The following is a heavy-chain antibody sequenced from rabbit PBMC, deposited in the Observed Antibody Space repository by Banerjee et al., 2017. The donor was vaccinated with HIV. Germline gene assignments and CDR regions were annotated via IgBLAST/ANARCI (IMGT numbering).Heavy chain of an antibody. J-gene: IGHJ4*01. D-gene: IGHD6-1*01. CDR2: IATGSSGST. CDR3: ARDWADSNGYSDAFDLNL. CDR1: GFSFSSSYW. V-gene: IGHV1S45*01. Sequence: QEQLEESGGDLVKPEGSLTLTCTASGFSFSSSYWICWVRQAPGKGLECIESIATGSSGSTYYANWVKNRFTITKTSTTTVNLQMTRLTAADTATYFCARDWADSNGYSDAFDLNLWGPGTLVTV.